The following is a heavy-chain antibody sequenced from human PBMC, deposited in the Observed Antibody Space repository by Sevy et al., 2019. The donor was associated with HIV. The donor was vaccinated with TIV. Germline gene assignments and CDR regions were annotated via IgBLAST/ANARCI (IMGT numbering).Heavy chain of an antibody. V-gene: IGHV3-30*02. CDR3: AKRPTAA. CDR1: GFTLSDSG. Sequence: GGSLTLSCAASGFTLSDSGVHWVRQAPGKGLEWVAFIQVDGREKFYTDSVKGRFTISRDSSKNTVYLQMNSLRGEDTAVYYCAKRPTAAWGQGTLVTVSS. J-gene: IGHJ5*02. CDR2: IQVDGREK.